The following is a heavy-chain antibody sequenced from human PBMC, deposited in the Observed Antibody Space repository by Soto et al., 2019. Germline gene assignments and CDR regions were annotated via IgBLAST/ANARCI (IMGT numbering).Heavy chain of an antibody. D-gene: IGHD2-21*02. CDR3: GKDNLRGGREAVIPLDY. Sequence: QVQLVESGGGVVQPGRSLRLSCAASGFTFSSYGMHWVRQAPGKGLEWVAVISYDGSNKYYADSVKGRFTISRDNSKNQWYLQRNSLRVEETDGYYCGKDNLRGGREAVIPLDYWGQEPLFT. CDR1: GFTFSSYG. V-gene: IGHV3-30*18. J-gene: IGHJ4*02. CDR2: ISYDGSNK.